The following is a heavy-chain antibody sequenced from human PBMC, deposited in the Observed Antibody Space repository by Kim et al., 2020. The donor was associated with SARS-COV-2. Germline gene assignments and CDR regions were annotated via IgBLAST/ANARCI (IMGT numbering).Heavy chain of an antibody. CDR3: ARAIDHARGCDY. CDR1: GYTFTTYY. D-gene: IGHD6-19*01. J-gene: IGHJ4*02. Sequence: ASVKVSCKASGYTFTTYYLHWVRQAPGQGLEWMGIINPSGGTTHYSQKFQGRVTMTRDTSTSTLYMELSGLTSDDTAIYYCARAIDHARGCDYWGQRTLVSVSS. CDR2: INPSGGTT. V-gene: IGHV1-46*01.